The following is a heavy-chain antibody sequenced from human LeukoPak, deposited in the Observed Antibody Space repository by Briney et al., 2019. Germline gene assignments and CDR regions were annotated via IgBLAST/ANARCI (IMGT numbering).Heavy chain of an antibody. CDR1: GYTFTSYD. V-gene: IGHV1-18*04. D-gene: IGHD2-2*01. CDR3: ARDSVVPAANADD. J-gene: IGHJ4*02. CDR2: ISAYSGNA. Sequence: ASVKVYCKASGYTFTSYDISWVRQAPGQGLEWMGWISAYSGNANYAQKLQGRVTMTTDTSTSTAYVELRSPRTDDTAVYYCARDSVVPAANADDWGQGTLVTVSS.